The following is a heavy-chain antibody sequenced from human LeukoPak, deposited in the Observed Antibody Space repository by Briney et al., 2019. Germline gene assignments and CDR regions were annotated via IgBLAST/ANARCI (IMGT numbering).Heavy chain of an antibody. CDR2: IRSKAYGGTT. D-gene: IGHD6-19*01. CDR1: GFTFGDYA. J-gene: IGHJ3*02. Sequence: PGRSLRLSCTASGFTFGDYAMGWFRQAPGKGLEWVGFIRSKAYGGTTEYAASVKGRFTISRDDSKSIAYLQMNSLKTEDTAVYYCTSLYSSGWYRAFDIWGQGTMVTVSS. V-gene: IGHV3-49*03. CDR3: TSLYSSGWYRAFDI.